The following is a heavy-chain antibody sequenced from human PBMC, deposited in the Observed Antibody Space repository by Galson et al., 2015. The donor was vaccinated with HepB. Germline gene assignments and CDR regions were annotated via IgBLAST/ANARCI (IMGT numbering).Heavy chain of an antibody. Sequence: SGAEVKKPGESLKISCKGSGYSFTSQWIAWVRQMPGKGLEWMGLIYPADSDTRYSPSFQDQVTISADKSITTAYLQWSSLKASDTAMYYCASPHKPGGAFDFWGQGTMVTVSS. CDR1: GYSFTSQW. CDR3: ASPHKPGGAFDF. D-gene: IGHD3-10*01. V-gene: IGHV5-51*01. J-gene: IGHJ3*01. CDR2: IYPADSDT.